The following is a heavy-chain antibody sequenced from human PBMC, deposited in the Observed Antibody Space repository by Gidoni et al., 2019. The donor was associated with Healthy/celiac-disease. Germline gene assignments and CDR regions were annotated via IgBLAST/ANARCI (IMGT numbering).Heavy chain of an antibody. D-gene: IGHD3-3*01. CDR1: GFTFSSYG. Sequence: QVQLVESGGGVVQPGRSLRLSCAASGFTFSSYGMHWVRQAPGKGLEWVAVISYDGSNKYYADSVKGRFTISRDKSKNTLYLQMNSLRAEDTAVYYCAKDLDYDFWSGYVRDYWGQGTLVTVSS. CDR2: ISYDGSNK. CDR3: AKDLDYDFWSGYVRDY. J-gene: IGHJ4*02. V-gene: IGHV3-30*18.